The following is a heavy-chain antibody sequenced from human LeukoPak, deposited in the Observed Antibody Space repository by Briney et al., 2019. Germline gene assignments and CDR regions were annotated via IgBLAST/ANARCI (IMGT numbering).Heavy chain of an antibody. CDR1: GFTFGDYA. CDR3: TPVTNYYDNTGYYHFDT. Sequence: GGSLRLSCTTSGFTFGDYAMSWVRQAPGKGLEWVSFIRRKAPGGTTEYAASVKGRFSSSRDDSKSIAYPQMNSLKNEATSVYFSTPVTNYYDNTGYYHFDTWGQGSLVTASS. D-gene: IGHD3-22*01. CDR2: IRRKAPGGTT. V-gene: IGHV3-49*04. J-gene: IGHJ4*02.